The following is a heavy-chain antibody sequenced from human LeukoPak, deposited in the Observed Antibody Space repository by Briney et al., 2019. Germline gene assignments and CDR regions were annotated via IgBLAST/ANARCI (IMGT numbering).Heavy chain of an antibody. CDR1: GGSISSYY. V-gene: IGHV4-4*07. J-gene: IGHJ4*02. CDR2: IYTSGST. Sequence: PSETLSLTCTVSGGSISSYYWSWIRQPAGKGLEWIGRIYTSGSTNYSPSLKSRVTMSVDTSKNQFSLKLSSVTAADTAVYYCARGSAFNPTYYYGSGSYGWGQGTLVTVSS. CDR3: ARGSAFNPTYYYGSGSYG. D-gene: IGHD3-10*01.